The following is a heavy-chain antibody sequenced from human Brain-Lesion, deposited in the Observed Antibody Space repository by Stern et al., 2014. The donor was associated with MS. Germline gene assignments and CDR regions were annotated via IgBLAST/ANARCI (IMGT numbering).Heavy chain of an antibody. D-gene: IGHD6-13*01. V-gene: IGHV1-24*01. Sequence: DQLVESGAEVKKPGASVKVSCKVSGYTLTELSMHWVRQAPGKGLEWMGGCDPEDGESIYEQKFQGRVTMTEDTSTDTAYMELSSLRYEDTAIYYCATDLQQPLVDTFDIWGQGTMVTVSS. J-gene: IGHJ3*02. CDR3: ATDLQQPLVDTFDI. CDR2: CDPEDGES. CDR1: GYTLTELS.